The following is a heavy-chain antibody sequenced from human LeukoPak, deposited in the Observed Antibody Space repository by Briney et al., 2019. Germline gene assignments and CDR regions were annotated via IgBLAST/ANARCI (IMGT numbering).Heavy chain of an antibody. J-gene: IGHJ6*04. CDR3: AELGITMIGGV. CDR1: GFTFSSYE. V-gene: IGHV3-48*03. Sequence: GGSLRLSCAASGFTFSSYEMNWVRQAPGKGLEWVSYISSSGSAIYYADSVKGRFTISRDNAKNPLYLQMNSLRAEDTAVYYCAELGITMIGGVWGKGTTVTISS. CDR2: ISSSGSAI. D-gene: IGHD3-10*02.